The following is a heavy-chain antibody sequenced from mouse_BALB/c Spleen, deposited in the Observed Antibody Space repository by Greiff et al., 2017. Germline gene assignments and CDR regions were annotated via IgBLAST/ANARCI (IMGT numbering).Heavy chain of an antibody. D-gene: IGHD1-1*01. CDR2: ISNLAYSI. CDR1: GFTFSDYG. V-gene: IGHV5-15*02. Sequence: EVQLVESGGGLVQPGGSRKLSCAASGFTFSDYGMAWVRQAPGKGPEWVAFISNLAYSIYYADTVTGRFTISRENAKNTLYLEMSSLRSEDTAMYYCARDQSSYVGYAMDYWGQGTSVTVSS. CDR3: ARDQSSYVGYAMDY. J-gene: IGHJ4*01.